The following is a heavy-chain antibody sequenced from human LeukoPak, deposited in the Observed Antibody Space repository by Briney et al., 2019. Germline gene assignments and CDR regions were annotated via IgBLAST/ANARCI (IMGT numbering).Heavy chain of an antibody. CDR3: ARSPLGATFYFDY. V-gene: IGHV4-4*02. CDR2: IYHSGST. J-gene: IGHJ4*02. D-gene: IGHD3-10*01. Sequence: SETLSLTCAVSGGSISSSNWWSWVRQPPGKGLEWIGEIYHSGSTNYNPSLKSRVTISVDKSKNQFSLKLSSVTAADTAVYYCARSPLGATFYFDYWGQGTPVTVSS. CDR1: GGSISSSNW.